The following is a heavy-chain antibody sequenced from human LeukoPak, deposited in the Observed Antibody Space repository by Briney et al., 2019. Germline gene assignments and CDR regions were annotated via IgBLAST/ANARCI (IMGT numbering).Heavy chain of an antibody. J-gene: IGHJ4*02. Sequence: SETLSLTCTVSGGSISISSYYWAWIRQPPGKGLEWIANIYYSGSTYYNPSLKSPVTISINTSKNQFSLKLPSVTAADAAVYYCARDPGDYAFDYWGQGTLVTVSS. V-gene: IGHV4-39*07. CDR1: GGSISISSYY. CDR2: IYYSGST. D-gene: IGHD4-17*01. CDR3: ARDPGDYAFDY.